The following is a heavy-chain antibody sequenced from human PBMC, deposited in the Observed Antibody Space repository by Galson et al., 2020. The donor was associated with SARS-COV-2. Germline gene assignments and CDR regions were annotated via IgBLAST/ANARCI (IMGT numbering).Heavy chain of an antibody. CDR2: IKEDGSEK. V-gene: IGHV3-7*03. D-gene: IGHD3-10*01. Sequence: GGSLRLSCAGSGFTFTSYWMSWVRQAPGKGLEWVANIKEDGSEKYYVDSVKGRFTISRDNSKITLYLQMNSLRAEDTAVYYCAKDQGILWFGFDPWGQGTLVTVSS. CDR1: GFTFTSYW. J-gene: IGHJ5*02. CDR3: AKDQGILWFGFDP.